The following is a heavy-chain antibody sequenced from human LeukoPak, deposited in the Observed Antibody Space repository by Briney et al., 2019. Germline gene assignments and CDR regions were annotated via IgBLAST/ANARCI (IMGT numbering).Heavy chain of an antibody. CDR2: IYWSDDK. CDR3: VHREGATLYGY. Sequence: SGPTLVKPTQTLTLTCTFSGFSLSTRGVGVGWIRQPPGKALEWPALIYWSDDKRYSPSLKSRLTITKDTSKNQVVLTMTNIDPVDTATYYCVHREGATLYGYWGQGTLVTVSS. V-gene: IGHV2-5*01. CDR1: GFSLSTRGVG. J-gene: IGHJ4*02. D-gene: IGHD1-26*01.